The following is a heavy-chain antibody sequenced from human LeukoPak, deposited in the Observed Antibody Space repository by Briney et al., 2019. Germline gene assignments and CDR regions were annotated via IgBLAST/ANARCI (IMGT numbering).Heavy chain of an antibody. Sequence: SETLSLTCTVSGGSISSSPYYWGWIRQPPGKGLEWIGSIYYSGTTHYNPSLESRVTISVDTSKNQFSLKLASVTAADTAIYYCARVPSDPPLAFDIWGQGTMVTVSS. D-gene: IGHD3-10*01. CDR1: GGSISSSPYY. V-gene: IGHV4-39*07. J-gene: IGHJ3*02. CDR2: IYYSGTT. CDR3: ARVPSDPPLAFDI.